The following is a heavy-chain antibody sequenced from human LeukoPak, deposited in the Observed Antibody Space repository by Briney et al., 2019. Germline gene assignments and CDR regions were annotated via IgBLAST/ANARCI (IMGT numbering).Heavy chain of an antibody. CDR2: ISGSGGST. Sequence: GGSLRLSCAASGFTFSSYAMSWVRQAPGKGLEWVSAISGSGGSTYYADSVKGRFTISRDNSKNTLYLQMNSLRAEDTAVYYCANQYYYGSGSYYLLDDAFDTWGQGTMVTVSS. D-gene: IGHD3-10*01. CDR1: GFTFSSYA. J-gene: IGHJ3*02. V-gene: IGHV3-23*01. CDR3: ANQYYYGSGSYYLLDDAFDT.